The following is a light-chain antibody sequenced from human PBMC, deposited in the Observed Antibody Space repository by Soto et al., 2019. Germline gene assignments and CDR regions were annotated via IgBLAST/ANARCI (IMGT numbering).Light chain of an antibody. J-gene: IGKJ1*01. V-gene: IGKV2-30*01. CDR1: QSLVYSDGNAY. Sequence: VVMTQSPLSLPVTLGQPASISCRSSQSLVYSDGNAYLNWCQQRPGQTPRRLIFGASNRDSEGPERLSDSGYGTDFELNISRVESEDVAVYYGMLGTQWPPTFGRGTRVEIK. CDR2: GAS. CDR3: MLGTQWPPT.